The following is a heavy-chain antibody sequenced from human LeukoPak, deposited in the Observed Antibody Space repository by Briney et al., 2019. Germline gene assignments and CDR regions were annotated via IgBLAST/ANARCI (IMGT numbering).Heavy chain of an antibody. V-gene: IGHV3-33*01. CDR1: GFNFRNYD. D-gene: IGHD3-22*01. CDR2: IRSDGTNK. Sequence: GGSLRLSCAACGFNFRNYDMHWVRQAPGKGLEWVASIRSDGTNKYYADSVKGRFTISRDNAKNTLFLQMNSLRAEDTAVYYVARAYSFDTTGQNFDALDTWGRGTMFTVSS. J-gene: IGHJ3*02. CDR3: ARAYSFDTTGQNFDALDT.